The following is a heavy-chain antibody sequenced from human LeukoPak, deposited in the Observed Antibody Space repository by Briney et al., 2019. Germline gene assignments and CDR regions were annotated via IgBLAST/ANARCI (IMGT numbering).Heavy chain of an antibody. Sequence: PGGSLRLSCAASGFTFSSYAMSWVRQAPGKGLEWVSAISGSGGSTYYADSVKGRFTISRHSPKNTVYLHMNSLRAEDTAVYYCARAVAGTFGGAQQDYWGQGTLVTVSS. V-gene: IGHV3-23*01. D-gene: IGHD6-19*01. CDR2: ISGSGGST. CDR3: ARAVAGTFGGAQQDY. J-gene: IGHJ4*02. CDR1: GFTFSSYA.